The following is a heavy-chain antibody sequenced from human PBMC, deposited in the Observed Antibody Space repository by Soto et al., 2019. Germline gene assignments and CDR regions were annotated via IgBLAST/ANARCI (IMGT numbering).Heavy chain of an antibody. CDR2: IYYSGST. Sequence: QVQLQESGPGLVKPSQTLSLTCTVSGGSISSGGYYGSWIRQHPGKGLEWIGYIYYSGSTYYNPSLKSRVTISADTSKNQFSLKLSSVTAADTAVYYCARTDYVWGSYRYYFDYWGQGTLVTVSS. V-gene: IGHV4-31*03. D-gene: IGHD3-16*02. CDR3: ARTDYVWGSYRYYFDY. CDR1: GGSISSGGYY. J-gene: IGHJ4*02.